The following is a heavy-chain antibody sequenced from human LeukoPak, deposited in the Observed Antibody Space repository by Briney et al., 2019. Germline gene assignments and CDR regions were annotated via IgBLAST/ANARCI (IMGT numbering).Heavy chain of an antibody. CDR2: IYPGDSDT. CDR1: GYSFTSYW. V-gene: IGHV5-51*01. Sequence: GESLKISCKGSGYSFTSYWIGWVRQMPGKGLEWMGIIYPGDSDTRCSPSFQGQVTISADKSISTAYLQWSSLKASDTAMYYCARHYHYDILTGYTNWFDPWGQGTLVTVSS. J-gene: IGHJ5*02. D-gene: IGHD3-9*01. CDR3: ARHYHYDILTGYTNWFDP.